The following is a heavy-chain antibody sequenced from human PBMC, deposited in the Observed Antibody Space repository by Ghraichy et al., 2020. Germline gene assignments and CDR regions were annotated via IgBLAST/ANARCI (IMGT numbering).Heavy chain of an antibody. CDR1: GYTFTSYD. CDR2: MNPNSGNT. D-gene: IGHD2-15*01. J-gene: IGHJ4*02. CDR3: ARDRVRCSGGSCYPFGY. V-gene: IGHV1-8*01. Sequence: ASVKVSCKASGYTFTSYDINWVRQATGQGLEWMGWMNPNSGNTGYAQKFQGRVTMTRNTSISTAYMELSSLRSEDTAVYYCARDRVRCSGGSCYPFGYWGQGTLVTVSS.